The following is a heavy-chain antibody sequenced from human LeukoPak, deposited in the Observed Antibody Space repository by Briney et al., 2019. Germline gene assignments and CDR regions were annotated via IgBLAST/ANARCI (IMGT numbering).Heavy chain of an antibody. CDR3: ARSSSSSPYYFDY. J-gene: IGHJ4*02. CDR1: GGSISSYY. CDR2: IYYSGST. V-gene: IGHV4-59*01. D-gene: IGHD6-6*01. Sequence: SETLSLTCTVSGGSISSYYWSWIRQPPGKGLEWIGYIYYSGSTNYNPSLKSRVTISVDTSKNQFSLKLSSVTAADTAVYYCARSSSSSPYYFDYWGQGTLVTVSS.